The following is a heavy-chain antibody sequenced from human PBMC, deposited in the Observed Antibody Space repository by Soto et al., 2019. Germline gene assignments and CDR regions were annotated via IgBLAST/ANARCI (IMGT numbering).Heavy chain of an antibody. Sequence: VQLQQSGPGLVKPAPTLSLTGAISGDSVSSNRAVWDWFRQPPSRGREWLGRTYYRSNWYNDYAVSAQSRITIIPDPSKNQFSLQVNSVTPEDTAGYYCAGVGDSNWFDPWGQGTLVPVSS. D-gene: IGHD4-17*01. CDR2: TYYRSNWYN. CDR1: GDSVSSNRAV. V-gene: IGHV6-1*01. J-gene: IGHJ5*02. CDR3: AGVGDSNWFDP.